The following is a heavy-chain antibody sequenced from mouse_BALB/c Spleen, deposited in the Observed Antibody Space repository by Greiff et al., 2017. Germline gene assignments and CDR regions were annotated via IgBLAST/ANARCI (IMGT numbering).Heavy chain of an antibody. CDR2: INPSSGYT. Sequence: VKLQESGAELARPGASVKMSCKASGYTFTSYTMHWVKQRPGQGLEWIGYINPSSGYTNYNQKFKDKATLTADKSSSTAYMQLSSLTSEDSAVYYCALLTGTETWFAYWGQGTLVTVSA. D-gene: IGHD4-1*01. J-gene: IGHJ3*01. CDR1: GYTFTSYT. CDR3: ALLTGTETWFAY. V-gene: IGHV1-4*01.